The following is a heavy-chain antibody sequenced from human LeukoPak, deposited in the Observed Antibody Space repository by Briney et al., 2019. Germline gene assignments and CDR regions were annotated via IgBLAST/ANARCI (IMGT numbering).Heavy chain of an antibody. CDR2: ISTYNGNT. V-gene: IGHV1-18*01. J-gene: IGHJ4*02. CDR3: ARVGFDCSEGICY. D-gene: IGHD2-15*01. Sequence: ASVKVSCKASGYTFTTFGFPWVRQAPGQGLEWMGWISTYNGNTNYAQNLQGRVTMTTDTSTNTAYMELRSLTSDDTAVYYCARVGFDCSEGICYWGQGTLVTVSS. CDR1: GYTFTTFG.